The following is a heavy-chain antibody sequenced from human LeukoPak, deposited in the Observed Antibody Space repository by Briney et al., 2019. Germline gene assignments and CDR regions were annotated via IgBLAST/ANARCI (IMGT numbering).Heavy chain of an antibody. V-gene: IGHV3-64D*06. J-gene: IGHJ4*02. D-gene: IGHD3-10*01. CDR3: VKDRGITMVRGALDY. Sequence: GGSLRLSCSASGFTFSSYAMHWVRQAPGKGLEYVSAISSNGGSTYYADSVKGRFTISRDNSKNTLYLQMSSLRAEDTAVYYCVKDRGITMVRGALDYWGQGTLVTVSS. CDR1: GFTFSSYA. CDR2: ISSNGGST.